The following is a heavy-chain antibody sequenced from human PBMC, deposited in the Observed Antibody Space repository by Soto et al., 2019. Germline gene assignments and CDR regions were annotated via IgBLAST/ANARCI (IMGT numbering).Heavy chain of an antibody. Sequence: ASVKVSCKASEGTFNSYAIAWVRQAPGQGLEWMGRIIPISGAANYAQKFQGRVTITADKSTSTSYMELSSLRSEDTAVYYCARDMTRTVVPYFDFWGQGTLVTVSS. V-gene: IGHV1-69*06. D-gene: IGHD1-7*01. J-gene: IGHJ4*02. CDR1: EGTFNSYA. CDR3: ARDMTRTVVPYFDF. CDR2: IIPISGAA.